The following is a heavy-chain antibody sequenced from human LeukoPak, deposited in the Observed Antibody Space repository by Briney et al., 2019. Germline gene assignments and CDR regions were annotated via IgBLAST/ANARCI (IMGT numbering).Heavy chain of an antibody. J-gene: IGHJ4*02. CDR2: ISGMSGDT. CDR1: VYTFTSFA. CDR3: AKTTDGYSSGRYPGWPIDF. Sequence: GGSLRLSCAASVYTFTSFATYWVRQAPGKGLERGSDISGMSGDTYFAGSVKGRFTISKDNSKNTVFLQMDSLRAEDTALYSCAKTTDGYSSGRYPGWPIDFWGQGTLVTVSS. V-gene: IGHV3-23*01. D-gene: IGHD6-19*01.